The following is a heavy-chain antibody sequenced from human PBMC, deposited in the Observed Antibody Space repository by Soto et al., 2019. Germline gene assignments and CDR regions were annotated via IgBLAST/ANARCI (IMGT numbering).Heavy chain of an antibody. D-gene: IGHD3-10*01. CDR3: AKDSIIYNGSYDAFAV. CDR1: GFTFSNYA. J-gene: IGHJ3*01. CDR2: IGGGDDI. Sequence: VQLLESGGGLVQPGGSLRLSCEASGFTFSNYAMAWVRQTPGEGPEWVSTIGGGDDIFYAESVQGRFIISRDDSRSTMYLQMDNLSVEDTAIYFCAKDSIIYNGSYDAFAVWGQGTVVTVSS. V-gene: IGHV3-23*01.